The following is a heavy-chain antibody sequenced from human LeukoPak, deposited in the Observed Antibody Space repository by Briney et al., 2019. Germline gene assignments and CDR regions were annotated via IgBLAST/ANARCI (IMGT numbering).Heavy chain of an antibody. Sequence: PGGSLRLSCAASGFTFSSYWMSWVRQAPGKVLEWVANIKQDGSEKYYVDSVKGRFTISRDNAKNSLYLQMNSLRAEDTAVYYCARARYDSSGYFGYWGQGTLVTVSS. D-gene: IGHD3-22*01. CDR2: IKQDGSEK. CDR3: ARARYDSSGYFGY. CDR1: GFTFSSYW. V-gene: IGHV3-7*01. J-gene: IGHJ4*02.